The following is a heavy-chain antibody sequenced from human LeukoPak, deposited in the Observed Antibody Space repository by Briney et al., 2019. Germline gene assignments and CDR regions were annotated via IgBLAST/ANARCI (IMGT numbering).Heavy chain of an antibody. J-gene: IGHJ4*02. Sequence: SVKVSCKASGYTFTSYDINWVRQAPGQGLEWMGGIIPIFGTANYAQKFQGRVTITADESTSTAYMELSSLRSEDTAVYYCARDSVGGGWYGYYFDYWGQGTLVTVSS. CDR1: GYTFTSYD. CDR3: ARDSVGGGWYGYYFDY. D-gene: IGHD6-19*01. V-gene: IGHV1-69*13. CDR2: IIPIFGTA.